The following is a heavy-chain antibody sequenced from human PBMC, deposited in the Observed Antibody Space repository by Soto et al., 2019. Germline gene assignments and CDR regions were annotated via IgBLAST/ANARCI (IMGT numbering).Heavy chain of an antibody. V-gene: IGHV1-69*13. J-gene: IGHJ4*02. D-gene: IGHD3-10*01. CDR2: IIPSFGTA. Sequence: SVKVSCKASGGTFSSYAISWVRQAPGQGLEWMGGIIPSFGTANYAQKFQGRVTITADESTSTAYMELSSLRSEDTAVYYCATRGDLLRCFDHWGQGTLVTVSS. CDR3: ATRGDLLRCFDH. CDR1: GGTFSSYA.